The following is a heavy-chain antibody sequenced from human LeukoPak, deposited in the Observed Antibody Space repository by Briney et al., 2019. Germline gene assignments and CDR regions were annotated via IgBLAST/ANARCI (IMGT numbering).Heavy chain of an antibody. Sequence: PSETLSLTCTVSGYSISSGYYWGRIRQSPGKGLEWIGTIYQSGRTYYNPSLKSRVSISVDTSKNQFSLKLSSVTAADTAVYYCARAIAAVGTNFDNWGQGTLVTVSS. J-gene: IGHJ4*02. CDR1: GYSISSGYY. D-gene: IGHD6-13*01. CDR3: ARAIAAVGTNFDN. CDR2: IYQSGRT. V-gene: IGHV4-38-2*02.